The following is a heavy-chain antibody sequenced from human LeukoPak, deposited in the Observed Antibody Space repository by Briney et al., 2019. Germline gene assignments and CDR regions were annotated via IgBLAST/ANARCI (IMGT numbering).Heavy chain of an antibody. CDR1: GFTVSSNY. CDR3: ARWGRSAAGNRFQH. V-gene: IGHV3-53*01. D-gene: IGHD6-13*01. Sequence: QPGGSLRLSCAASGFTVSSNYMSWVRQAPGKGLEWVSVIYSGGSTYYADSVKGRFTISRDNSKNTLYLQMNSLRAEDTAVYYCARWGRSAAGNRFQHWGQGTLVTVSS. CDR2: IYSGGST. J-gene: IGHJ1*01.